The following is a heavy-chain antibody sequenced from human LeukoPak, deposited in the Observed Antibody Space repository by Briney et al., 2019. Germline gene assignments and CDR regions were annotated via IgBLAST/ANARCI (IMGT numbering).Heavy chain of an antibody. Sequence: ASVKVSCKASGGTFSSYAISWVRQAPGQGLEWMGGIIPIFGTANYAQKFQGRVTITADESTSTAYMELSSLRSEDTAVYYCARSSGNQLLFGWYFHLWGRGTLVTVSS. CDR2: IIPIFGTA. CDR3: ARSSGNQLLFGWYFHL. CDR1: GGTFSSYA. D-gene: IGHD2-2*01. J-gene: IGHJ2*01. V-gene: IGHV1-69*13.